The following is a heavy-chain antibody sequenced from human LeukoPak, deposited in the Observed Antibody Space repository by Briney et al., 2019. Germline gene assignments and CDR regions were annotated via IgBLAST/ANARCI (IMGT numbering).Heavy chain of an antibody. CDR2: INPSGGST. CDR1: GYTFTSYY. V-gene: IGHV1-46*01. J-gene: IGHJ5*02. Sequence: GASVKVSCKASGYTFTSYYMHWVRQAPGQGLEWMGIINPSGGSTSYAQKFQGRVTMTRDTSTSTVYMELSSLRSEDTAVYYCAREGTFDYGDYVSSRAPLNPPHNWFDPWGQGTLVTVSS. CDR3: AREGTFDYGDYVSSRAPLNPPHNWFDP. D-gene: IGHD4-17*01.